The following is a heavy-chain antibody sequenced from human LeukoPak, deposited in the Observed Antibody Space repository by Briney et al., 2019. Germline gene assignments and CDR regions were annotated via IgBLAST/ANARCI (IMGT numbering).Heavy chain of an antibody. D-gene: IGHD5-24*01. V-gene: IGHV1-18*01. Sequence: ASVKVSCKASGYTFTSYGISWVRQAPGQGLEWMGWISAYSGDTNYAQKFQGRVTITADESTSTAYMELSSLRSEDTAVYYCASNGGYNSQFDYWGQGTLVTVSS. CDR3: ASNGGYNSQFDY. J-gene: IGHJ4*02. CDR1: GYTFTSYG. CDR2: ISAYSGDT.